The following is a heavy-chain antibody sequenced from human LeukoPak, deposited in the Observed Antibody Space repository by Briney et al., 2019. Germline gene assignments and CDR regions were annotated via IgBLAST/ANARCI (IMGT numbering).Heavy chain of an antibody. CDR1: GFTFSSYA. D-gene: IGHD2-15*01. J-gene: IGHJ4*02. CDR2: INSGGSGT. CDR3: AREWWYLDY. V-gene: IGHV3-23*01. Sequence: GGSLTLSCAASGFTFSSYAMSWVRQAPGEGLEWVSAINSGGSGTYHADSVKGRFTISRDNSKNTLYLQMTSLRAEDTAVYYCAREWWYLDYWGQGTLVTVSS.